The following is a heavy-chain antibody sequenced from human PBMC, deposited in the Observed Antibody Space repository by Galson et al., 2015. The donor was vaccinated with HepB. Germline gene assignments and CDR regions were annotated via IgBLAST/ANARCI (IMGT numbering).Heavy chain of an antibody. CDR1: GFTFSDYH. V-gene: IGHV3-11*01. CDR3: ARVEGYCSSTSCPNWFDP. D-gene: IGHD2-2*01. CDR2: ISSSGSTI. J-gene: IGHJ5*02. Sequence: SLRLSCAASGFTFSDYHMSWIRQAPGKGLEWVSYISSSGSTIYYADSVKGRFTISRDNAKNSLYLQMNSLRAEDTAVYYCARVEGYCSSTSCPNWFDPWGQGTLVTVSS.